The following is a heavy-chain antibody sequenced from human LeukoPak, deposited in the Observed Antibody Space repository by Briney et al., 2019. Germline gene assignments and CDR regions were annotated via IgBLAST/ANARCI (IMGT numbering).Heavy chain of an antibody. CDR3: ARDRVLGHCGVGSCYNNLFDP. J-gene: IGHJ5*02. CDR1: GGSISSYY. V-gene: IGHV4-4*07. Sequence: NPSQTLSLTCTVSGGSISSYYWSWIRPPAGKGMEWIGRIYTSGSTNYNPSLKSRVTMSVDTSKNQFSLKLSSVTAADAAVYYCARDRVLGHCGVGSCYNNLFDPWGQGTLVTVSS. D-gene: IGHD2-15*01. CDR2: IYTSGST.